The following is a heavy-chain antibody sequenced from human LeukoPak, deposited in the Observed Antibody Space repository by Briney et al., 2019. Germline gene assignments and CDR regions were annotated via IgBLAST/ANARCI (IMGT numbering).Heavy chain of an antibody. D-gene: IGHD3-3*01. CDR2: INHSGST. V-gene: IGHV4-34*01. CDR3: ARATYYDFWSGYYTDFGAFDI. CDR1: GGSFSGYY. J-gene: IGHJ3*02. Sequence: KPSETLSLTCAVYGGSFSGYYWSWIRQPPGKGLEWIGEINHSGSTNYNPSLKSRVTISVDTSKNQFSLKLSSVTAADTAVYYCARATYYDFWSGYYTDFGAFDIWGQGTMVTVSS.